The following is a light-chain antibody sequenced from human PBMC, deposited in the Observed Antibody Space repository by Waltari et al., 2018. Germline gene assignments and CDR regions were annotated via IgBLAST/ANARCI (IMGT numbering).Light chain of an antibody. CDR3: HSRDSSGDVL. V-gene: IGLV3-19*01. CDR1: SLRTYY. Sequence: SSELTKDPAVSGALGQTVRNTCQGDSLRTYYVSWFHQKPGQAPALVIYGKNNRPSGIPDRFSASSSGSTASLTIIGAQAEDEADYYCHSRDSSGDVLIGGGTKLTVV. CDR2: GKN. J-gene: IGLJ2*01.